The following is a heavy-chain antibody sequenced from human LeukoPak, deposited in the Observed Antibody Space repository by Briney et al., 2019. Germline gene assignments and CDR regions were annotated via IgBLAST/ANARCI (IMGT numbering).Heavy chain of an antibody. CDR2: ISSSGSTM. V-gene: IGHV3-48*03. Sequence: PGGSLRLSCAASGFTFSRYGMHWVRQAPGKGLEWVSYISSSGSTMYYAGSVKDRFTISRDNAKNSLSLQMNSLRAEDTAVYYCARVISNHFDYWGQGTLVTVSS. CDR1: GFTFSRYG. CDR3: ARVISNHFDY. D-gene: IGHD1-14*01. J-gene: IGHJ4*02.